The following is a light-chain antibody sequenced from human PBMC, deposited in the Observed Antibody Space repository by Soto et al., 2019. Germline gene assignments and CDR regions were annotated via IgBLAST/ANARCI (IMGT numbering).Light chain of an antibody. J-gene: IGKJ4*01. V-gene: IGKV1-9*01. CDR2: AAS. CDR3: QQLVRYPST. Sequence: IQLTQSPSSLSASVGDRVTITCRASLGINRFLAWYQQKPGKAPRLLIYAASTLRSGVPSRFAGSGSATDFTLTINSLQPEDSATYCRQQLVRYPSTFGGGTKVEIK. CDR1: LGINRF.